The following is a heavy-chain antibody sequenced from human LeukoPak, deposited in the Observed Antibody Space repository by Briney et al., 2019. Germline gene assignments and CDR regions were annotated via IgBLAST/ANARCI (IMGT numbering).Heavy chain of an antibody. CDR1: GFTFSIYA. CDR2: ISGSGGST. V-gene: IGHV3-23*01. J-gene: IGHJ4*02. CDR3: AKDLGSSWYYFDY. Sequence: GGSLRLSCAASGFTFSIYAMSWVRQAPGKGLEWVSAISGSGGSTYYADSVKGGFPISRDNSKNTLYLQMNSLRAEDTAVYYCAKDLGSSWYYFDYWGQGTLVTASS. D-gene: IGHD6-13*01.